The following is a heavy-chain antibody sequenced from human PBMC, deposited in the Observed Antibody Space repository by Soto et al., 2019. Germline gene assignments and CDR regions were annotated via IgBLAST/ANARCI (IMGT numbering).Heavy chain of an antibody. CDR1: GFTFSSYG. CDR3: ARDRYYYDSSGYQTLGY. CDR2: IWYDGSNK. V-gene: IGHV3-33*01. D-gene: IGHD3-22*01. Sequence: GGSLRLSCAASGFTFSSYGMHWVRQASGKGLEWVAVIWYDGSNKYYADSVKGRFTISRDNSKNTLYLQMNSLRAEDTAVYYCARDRYYYDSSGYQTLGYWGQGTLVTVSS. J-gene: IGHJ4*02.